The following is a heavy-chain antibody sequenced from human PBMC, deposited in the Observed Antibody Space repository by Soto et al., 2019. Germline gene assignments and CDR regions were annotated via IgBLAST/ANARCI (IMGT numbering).Heavy chain of an antibody. CDR2: IIVGSGNT. Sequence: ACVKVSCTTSGFTFTNSAVQWVRQARGQRLEWIGWIIVGSGNTNYLQNLQGRITITRDTATGTAYMELSGLRSEDTAIYYCAAEIYSGGDCCHFDYWG. J-gene: IGHJ4*01. V-gene: IGHV1-58*01. D-gene: IGHD2-21*02. CDR3: AAEIYSGGDCCHFDY. CDR1: GFTFTNSA.